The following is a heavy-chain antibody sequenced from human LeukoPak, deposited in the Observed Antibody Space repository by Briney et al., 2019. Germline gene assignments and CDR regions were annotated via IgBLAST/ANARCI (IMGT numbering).Heavy chain of an antibody. CDR2: IYYSGST. CDR1: GGSISSYY. CDR3: ARVVAARTYYMDV. D-gene: IGHD6-6*01. V-gene: IGHV4-59*01. Sequence: SETLSLTCTVSGGSISSYYWSWIRQPPGKGLEWIGYIYYSGSTNYNPSLKSRVPTSVDTSKNQFSLKLSSVTAADTAVYYCARVVAARTYYMDVWGKGPRSPSP. J-gene: IGHJ6*03.